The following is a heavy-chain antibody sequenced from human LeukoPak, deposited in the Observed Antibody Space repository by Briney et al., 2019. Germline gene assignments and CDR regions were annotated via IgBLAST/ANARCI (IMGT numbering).Heavy chain of an antibody. CDR1: GFTFASYV. D-gene: IGHD2-2*01. CDR3: ARGKYCSSTSSYFMDYWFDP. J-gene: IGHJ5*02. V-gene: IGHV3-23*01. Sequence: GGSLRLSCAASGFTFASYVMSWVRQAPGKGLEWVSTISVSGDSTYYTDSVKGRFTISRDNSKNTLYLQMNSLRAEDTAVYFCARGKYCSSTSSYFMDYWFDPWGQGTLVTVSS. CDR2: ISVSGDST.